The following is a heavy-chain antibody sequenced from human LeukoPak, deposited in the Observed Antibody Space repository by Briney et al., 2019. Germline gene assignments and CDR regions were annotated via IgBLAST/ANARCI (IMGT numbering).Heavy chain of an antibody. CDR1: GGSISSYY. CDR3: ARVAAAGNDY. J-gene: IGHJ4*02. CDR2: IYYSGST. V-gene: IGHV4-59*01. Sequence: SETLSLTCTVSGGSISSYYWSWIRQPPGKGLGWIGYIYYSGSTNRNPSLKSRVTISVDTSKNQFSLKLSSVTAADTAVYYCARVAAAGNDYWGQGTLVTVSS. D-gene: IGHD6-13*01.